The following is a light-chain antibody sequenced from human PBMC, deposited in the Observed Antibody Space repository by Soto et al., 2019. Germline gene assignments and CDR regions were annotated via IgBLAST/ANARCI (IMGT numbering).Light chain of an antibody. CDR3: QPYCSSQLT. V-gene: IGKV3-20*01. Sequence: EIVLTQSPCTLSLSPGERATLSCRASQSVSSSYLAWYQQKPGQAPRLLIYGASSRATGIPDRFSVSGSGTDFTLTISRLEPEDFAVYYCQPYCSSQLTFGGGTKVEIK. CDR2: GAS. J-gene: IGKJ4*01. CDR1: QSVSSSY.